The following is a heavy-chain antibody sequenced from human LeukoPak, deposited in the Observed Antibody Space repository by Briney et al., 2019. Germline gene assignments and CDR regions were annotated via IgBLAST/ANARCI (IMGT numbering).Heavy chain of an antibody. V-gene: IGHV1-8*03. J-gene: IGHJ3*02. CDR3: ARAKLPYYDKGPVENAFDI. Sequence: GASVKVSCKASGYTFTSYDINWVRQATGQGLEWMGWMNPNSGNTGYAQKFQGRVTITRNTSISTAYMELSSLRSEDTAVYYCARAKLPYYDKGPVENAFDIWGQGTMVTVSS. CDR1: GYTFTSYD. CDR2: MNPNSGNT. D-gene: IGHD3-22*01.